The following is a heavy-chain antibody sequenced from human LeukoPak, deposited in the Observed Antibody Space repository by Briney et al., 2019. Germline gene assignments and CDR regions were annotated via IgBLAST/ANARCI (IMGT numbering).Heavy chain of an antibody. CDR2: IYYSGST. D-gene: IGHD5-12*01. J-gene: IGHJ6*03. CDR1: GGSISSYY. V-gene: IGHV4-59*01. CDR3: ARGGYDFYYYYYYYMDV. Sequence: PSETLSLTCTVSGGSISSYYWSWIRQPPGKGLEWIGYIYYSGSTNYNPSLKSRVTISVDTSKNQFSLKLSSVTAADTAVYYCARGGYDFYYYYYYYMDVWGKGTTVTVSS.